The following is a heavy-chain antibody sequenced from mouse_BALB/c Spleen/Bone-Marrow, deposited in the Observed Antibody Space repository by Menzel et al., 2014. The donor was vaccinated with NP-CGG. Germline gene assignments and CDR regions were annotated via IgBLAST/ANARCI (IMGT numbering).Heavy chain of an antibody. V-gene: IGHV1-69*02. Sequence: QVQLKQSGAELVKPGAPVKLSCKASGYTFTSYWMNWVKQRPGRGLEWIGRIDPSDSETHYNQTFKDKATLTVDKSSSTAYIQLSSLTSEDSAVYYCARSTGYYWYFDVWGAGTTVTVSS. CDR1: GYTFTSYW. D-gene: IGHD2-2*01. CDR2: IDPSDSET. CDR3: ARSTGYYWYFDV. J-gene: IGHJ1*01.